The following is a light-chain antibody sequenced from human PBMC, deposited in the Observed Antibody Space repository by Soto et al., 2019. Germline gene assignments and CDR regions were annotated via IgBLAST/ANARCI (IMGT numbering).Light chain of an antibody. J-gene: IGLJ3*02. CDR2: EVT. Sequence: QSVLTQPASVSGSPGQSITISCTGTSSDVGPYNYVSWYQHHPGKAHKLLIYEVTKRPSGVSNRFSGSKSGNTASLTISGLQAEDEADYYCSSYTTLSTLVFGGGTKLTVL. V-gene: IGLV2-14*01. CDR1: SSDVGPYNY. CDR3: SSYTTLSTLV.